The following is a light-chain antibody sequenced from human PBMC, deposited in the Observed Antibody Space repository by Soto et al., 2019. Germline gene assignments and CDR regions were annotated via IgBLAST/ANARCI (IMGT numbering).Light chain of an antibody. CDR1: ETVASF. CDR2: DAP. V-gene: IGKV3-11*01. CDR3: QQRKKWPPLT. Sequence: EIVLTQSPATLSLSPGERAALSCRASETVASFLAWYQQKHGQAPRLLIYDAPKRATGIPERFSGSGSGIDFALIIRSLEPEDLAVYYCQQRKKWPPLTFGGGTKVEIK. J-gene: IGKJ4*01.